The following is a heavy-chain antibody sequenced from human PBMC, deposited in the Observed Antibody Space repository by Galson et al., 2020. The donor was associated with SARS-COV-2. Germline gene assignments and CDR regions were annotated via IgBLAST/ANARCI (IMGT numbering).Heavy chain of an antibody. CDR1: GFTFSSFG. CDR2: VSYDGTNK. V-gene: IGHV3-30*18. Sequence: GESLKISCAASGFTFSSFGMHWVRQAPGKGLEWVAVVSYDGTNKYYAASVKGRFAISRDNSKNMLFLQMNSLRAEDTAVYYCAKGSVAGYIPQDYWGQGTLVTVSS. D-gene: IGHD5-12*01. CDR3: AKGSVAGYIPQDY. J-gene: IGHJ4*02.